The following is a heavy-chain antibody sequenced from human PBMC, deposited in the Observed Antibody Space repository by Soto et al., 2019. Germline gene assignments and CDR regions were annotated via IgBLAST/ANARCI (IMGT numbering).Heavy chain of an antibody. CDR2: IYYSGST. CDR1: GGSISSGGYY. Sequence: LSLTCTVSGGSISSGGYYWSWIRQHPGKGLEWIGYIYYSGSTYYNPSLKSRVTISVDTSKNQFSLKLSSVTAADTAVYYCARGVLRSRYLGDWFDPWGQGTLVTVSS. CDR3: ARGVLRSRYLGDWFDP. J-gene: IGHJ5*02. V-gene: IGHV4-31*03. D-gene: IGHD3-16*01.